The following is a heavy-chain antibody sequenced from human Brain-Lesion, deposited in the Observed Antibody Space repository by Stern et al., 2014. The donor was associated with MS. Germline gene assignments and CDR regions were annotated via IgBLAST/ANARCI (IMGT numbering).Heavy chain of an antibody. Sequence: VQLVESGPGLVKPSQTLSLSCTVSGGSISSGGYYWSWIRQPAGKGLEWIGRIFNRGSTSYNPPLKSRVTISIDTSKNQFSLRLNSMTAADTAVYYCARGRVVPGFQYYATDVWGQGTTVIVSS. V-gene: IGHV4-61*02. D-gene: IGHD2-2*01. CDR1: GGSISSGGYY. J-gene: IGHJ6*02. CDR3: ARGRVVPGFQYYATDV. CDR2: IFNRGST.